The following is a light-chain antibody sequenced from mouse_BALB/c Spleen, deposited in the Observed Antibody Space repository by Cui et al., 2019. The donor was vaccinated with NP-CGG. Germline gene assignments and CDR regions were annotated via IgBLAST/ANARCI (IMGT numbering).Light chain of an antibody. J-gene: IGLJ1*01. CDR3: ALWYSNHWV. CDR1: TGAVTTSNY. CDR2: GTN. V-gene: IGLV1*01. Sequence: VLTRQSALTTSPGETVTLTCRSSTGAVTTSNYANWVQEKPDHLFTGLIGGTNNRAPGVPARFSGSLIGDKAALTITGAQTEDEAIYFCALWYSNHWVFGGGTKLTVL.